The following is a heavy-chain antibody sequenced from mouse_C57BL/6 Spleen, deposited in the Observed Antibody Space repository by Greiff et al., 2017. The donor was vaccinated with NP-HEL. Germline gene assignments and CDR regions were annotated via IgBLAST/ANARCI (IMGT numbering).Heavy chain of an antibody. CDR2: IYPRSGNT. V-gene: IGHV1-81*01. Sequence: QVQLKQSGAELARPGASVKLSCKASGYTFTSYGISWVKQRTGQGLEWIGEIYPRSGNTYYNEKFKGKATLTADKSSSTAYMELRSLTSEDSAVYFCARGPSTGSFDYWGQGTTLTVSS. J-gene: IGHJ2*01. CDR3: ARGPSTGSFDY. CDR1: GYTFTSYG. D-gene: IGHD4-1*02.